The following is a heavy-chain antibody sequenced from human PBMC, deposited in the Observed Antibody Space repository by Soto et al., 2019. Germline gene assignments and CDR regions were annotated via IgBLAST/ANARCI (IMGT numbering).Heavy chain of an antibody. CDR2: IYYSGST. CDR3: ARHNYGSGSTYFDY. V-gene: IGHV4-59*08. CDR1: GGSSSSYY. J-gene: IGHJ4*02. Sequence: ETLSLTCTVSGGSSSSYYWSWIRQPPGKGLEWIGYIYYSGSTNYNPSLKSRVTISVDTSKNQFSLKLNSMTAADTAVYYCARHNYGSGSTYFDYWGQGTLVTVSS. D-gene: IGHD3-10*01.